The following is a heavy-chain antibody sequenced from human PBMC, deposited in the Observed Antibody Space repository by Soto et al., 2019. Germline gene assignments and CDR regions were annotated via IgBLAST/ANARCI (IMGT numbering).Heavy chain of an antibody. Sequence: EVQLLESGGGLVQPGGSLRLSCAASGFTFSNYAMSWVRQAPGKGLEWVSAISGSGGSTYYADSVKGRFTISRDNSKNTLYLQMNSRRAEDTAVYYCAKDPYNWNYVVSYYFDYWGQGTLVTVSS. V-gene: IGHV3-23*01. CDR3: AKDPYNWNYVVSYYFDY. CDR2: ISGSGGST. CDR1: GFTFSNYA. D-gene: IGHD1-7*01. J-gene: IGHJ4*02.